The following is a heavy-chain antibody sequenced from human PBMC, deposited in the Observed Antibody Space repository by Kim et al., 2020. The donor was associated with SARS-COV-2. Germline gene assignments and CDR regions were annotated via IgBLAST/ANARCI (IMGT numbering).Heavy chain of an antibody. D-gene: IGHD2-2*01. V-gene: IGHV7-4-1*02. Sequence: ASVKVSCKASGYTFTSYAMNWVRQAPGQGLEWMGWINTNTGNPTYAQGFTGRFVFSLDTSVSTAYLQISSLKAEDTAVYYCARGVYCSSTSCYLPSPFQHWGQGTLVTVSS. CDR1: GYTFTSYA. J-gene: IGHJ1*01. CDR2: INTNTGNP. CDR3: ARGVYCSSTSCYLPSPFQH.